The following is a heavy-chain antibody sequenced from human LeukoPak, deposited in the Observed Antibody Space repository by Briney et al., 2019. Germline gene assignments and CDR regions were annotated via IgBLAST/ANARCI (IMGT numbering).Heavy chain of an antibody. CDR2: IYHSGNI. Sequence: SETLSLTCTVSGGSISSGSYYCGWIRQPPGKGLEWIGSIYHSGNIYYNPSLKSRVTLSVDTSKNQFSLKLSSVTAADTAVYYCAGSNYDNWFDPWGREPWSASPQ. D-gene: IGHD3-10*01. CDR3: AGSNYDNWFDP. CDR1: GGSISSGSYY. V-gene: IGHV4-39*01. J-gene: IGHJ5*02.